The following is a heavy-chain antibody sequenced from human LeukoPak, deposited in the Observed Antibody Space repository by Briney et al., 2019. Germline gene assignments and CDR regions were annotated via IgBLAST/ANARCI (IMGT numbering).Heavy chain of an antibody. CDR2: IYYSGST. CDR1: GGSISSYY. V-gene: IGHV4-59*01. D-gene: IGHD3-10*01. CDR3: ARWGFASGTYYFDY. Sequence: PSETLSLTCTVSGGSISSYYWGWIRQPPGKGLEWIGYIYYSGSTNYNPSLKSRVTISVDTSKNQFSLKLSSVTAADTAVYYCARWGFASGTYYFDYWGQGTLVTVSS. J-gene: IGHJ4*02.